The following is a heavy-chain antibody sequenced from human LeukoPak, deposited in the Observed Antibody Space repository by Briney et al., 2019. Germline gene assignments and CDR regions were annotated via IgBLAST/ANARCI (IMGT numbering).Heavy chain of an antibody. CDR3: ARAFGYSGYYYMDV. CDR1: GGSISSYY. CDR2: IYYSGST. D-gene: IGHD5-12*01. V-gene: IGHV4-59*01. J-gene: IGHJ6*03. Sequence: PSETLSLTCTVSGGSISSYYWSWIRQTPGKGLEWIGYIYYSGSTNYNPSLKSRVTISVDTSKNQFSLKLSSVTAADTAVYYCARAFGYSGYYYMDVWGKGTTVTVSS.